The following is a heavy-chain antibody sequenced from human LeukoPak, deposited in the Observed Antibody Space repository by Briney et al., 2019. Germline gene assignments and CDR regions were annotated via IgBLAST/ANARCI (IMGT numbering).Heavy chain of an antibody. CDR3: ARSPKLAVAPSELDY. V-gene: IGHV4-39*07. J-gene: IGHJ4*02. CDR1: DDSINIHTYY. D-gene: IGHD6-19*01. Sequence: NTSETLSLTCTVSDDSINIHTYYWGWIRQPPGKGLEWIGEINHSGSTNYNPSLKSRVTISVDTSKNQFSLKLSSVTAADTAVYYCARSPKLAVAPSELDYWGQGTLVTVSS. CDR2: INHSGST.